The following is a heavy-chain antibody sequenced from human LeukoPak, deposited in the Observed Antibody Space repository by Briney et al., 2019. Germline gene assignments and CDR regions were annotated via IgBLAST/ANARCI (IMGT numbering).Heavy chain of an antibody. V-gene: IGHV3-23*01. Sequence: GGSLRLSCAASGFTFSSYAMSWVRQALGKGLEWVSAISGSGGSTYYADSVKGRFTISRDNSKNTLYLQMNSLRAEDMAVYYCAKDEAYYYDSSGYQNNYFDYWGQGTLVTVSS. CDR2: ISGSGGST. CDR1: GFTFSSYA. J-gene: IGHJ4*02. D-gene: IGHD3-22*01. CDR3: AKDEAYYYDSSGYQNNYFDY.